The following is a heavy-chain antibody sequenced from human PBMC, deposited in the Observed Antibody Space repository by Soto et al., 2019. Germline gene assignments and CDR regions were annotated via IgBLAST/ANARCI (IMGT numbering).Heavy chain of an antibody. J-gene: IGHJ3*02. CDR1: GFSLDTGTAG. CDR2: IYWDDDK. D-gene: IGHD3-16*02. CDR3: AHIMITYGGVIGLDAFDI. V-gene: IGHV2-5*02. Sequence: QITLKESGPTLVEPTQTLTLTCTFSGFSLDTGTAGVGWIRQPPGKALEWVAIIYWDDDKRYSPSLRSRLAITKDTSKNQVVLTMTTLDPVDTGTYYCAHIMITYGGVIGLDAFDIWGQGTMVTVSS.